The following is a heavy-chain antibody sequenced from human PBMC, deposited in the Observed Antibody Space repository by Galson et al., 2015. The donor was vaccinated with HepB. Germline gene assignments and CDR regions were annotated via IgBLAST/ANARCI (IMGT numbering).Heavy chain of an antibody. V-gene: IGHV1-18*04. Sequence: SVKVSCKASGYSFISYGISWVRQAPGLGLEWMGWISAYNDNTNYAQKVQGRVTLTTDTSTSTAYMELRSLRYDDTAIYYCARDGGYGKLAYHYYGMEVWGQGTTVTVSS. CDR1: GYSFISYG. D-gene: IGHD5-12*01. J-gene: IGHJ6*02. CDR3: ARDGGYGKLAYHYYGMEV. CDR2: ISAYNDNT.